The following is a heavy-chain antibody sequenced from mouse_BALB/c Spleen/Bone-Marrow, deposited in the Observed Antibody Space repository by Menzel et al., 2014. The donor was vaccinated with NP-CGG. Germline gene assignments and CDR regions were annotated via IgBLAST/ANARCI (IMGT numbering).Heavy chain of an antibody. CDR1: GYTFTGYW. D-gene: IGHD2-1*01. J-gene: IGHJ4*01. V-gene: IGHV1S81*02. CDR2: INPSNGRT. CDR3: ARITYGNYYVMDF. Sequence: QVQLQQSGAELVKPGASVKLSCKASGYTFTGYWMHWVKQRPGQGLEWIGEINPSNGRTNYNEKFKSMATLTVDKSSSTASMQHISLPSDDSAVFYCARITYGNYYVMDFWGQGTSVTVSS.